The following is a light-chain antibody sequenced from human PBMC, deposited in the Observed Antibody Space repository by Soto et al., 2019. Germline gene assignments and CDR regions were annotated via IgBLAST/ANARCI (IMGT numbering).Light chain of an antibody. Sequence: EIVLPQSPGTLSLPPVEIATLSCSASQSVSSNYLAWYQQKPGQAPRLLIYGASSRATGIPDRFSGSGSGTDFTLTISRLEPEDFAVYYCQQRSNWPPITFGQGTRLEI. V-gene: IGKV3D-20*02. CDR1: QSVSSNY. CDR3: QQRSNWPPIT. CDR2: GAS. J-gene: IGKJ5*01.